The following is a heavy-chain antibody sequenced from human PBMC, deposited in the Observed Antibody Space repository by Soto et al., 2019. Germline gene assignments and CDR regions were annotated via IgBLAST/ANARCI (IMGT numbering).Heavy chain of an antibody. CDR1: GFTFSSYG. Sequence: QVQLVESGGGVVQPGRSLRLSCAASGFTFSSYGMHWVRQAPGKGLEWVAVISYDGSNKYYADSVKGRLTISRDNSKNTLYLQMNSLRGEETAVYYGEKDNGYGCDWLRVGDASDIWGQGTMVTVSS. V-gene: IGHV3-30*18. CDR2: ISYDGSNK. D-gene: IGHD5-12*01. CDR3: EKDNGYGCDWLRVGDASDI. J-gene: IGHJ3*02.